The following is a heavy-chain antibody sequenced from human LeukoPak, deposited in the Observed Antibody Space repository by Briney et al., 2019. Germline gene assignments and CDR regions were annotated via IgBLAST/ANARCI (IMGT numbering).Heavy chain of an antibody. V-gene: IGHV3-7*01. CDR1: GFTFSSNW. CDR3: ARALYSGYDYYFDT. D-gene: IGHD5-12*01. J-gene: IGHJ4*02. Sequence: GGSLRLSCATSGFTFSSNWMSWVRHVPGRGLDWVANIKPDGSAQYYAASVKGRFTVSRDNAKNSVYLQMNSLRVEDTAVYYCARALYSGYDYYFDTWGLGTLVTVSS. CDR2: IKPDGSAQ.